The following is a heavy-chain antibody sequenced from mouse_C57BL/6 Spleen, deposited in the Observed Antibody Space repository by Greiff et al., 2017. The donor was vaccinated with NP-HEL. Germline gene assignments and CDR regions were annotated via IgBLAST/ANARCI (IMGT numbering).Heavy chain of an antibody. Sequence: EVHLVESGGGLVKPGGSLKLSCAASGFTFSSYAMSWVRQTPEKRLEWVATISDGGSYTYYPDNVKGRFTISRDNAKNNLYLQMSHLKSEDTAMYYCARDLPIYDGYYGDFDVGGTGTTVTVSS. CDR3: ARDLPIYDGYYGDFDV. D-gene: IGHD2-3*01. V-gene: IGHV5-4*01. J-gene: IGHJ1*03. CDR1: GFTFSSYA. CDR2: ISDGGSYT.